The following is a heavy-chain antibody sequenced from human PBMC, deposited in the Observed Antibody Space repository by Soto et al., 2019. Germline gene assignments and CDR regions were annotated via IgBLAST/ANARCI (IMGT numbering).Heavy chain of an antibody. Sequence: SETLSLTCAVYGGSFSGYYWSWIRQPPGKGLEWIGEINHSGSTNYNPSLKSRVTISVDTSKNQFSLKLSSVTAADTAVYYCALRPMTTVTTFDYWGQGTLVTVSS. CDR2: INHSGST. CDR1: GGSFSGYY. V-gene: IGHV4-34*01. D-gene: IGHD4-17*01. J-gene: IGHJ4*02. CDR3: ALRPMTTVTTFDY.